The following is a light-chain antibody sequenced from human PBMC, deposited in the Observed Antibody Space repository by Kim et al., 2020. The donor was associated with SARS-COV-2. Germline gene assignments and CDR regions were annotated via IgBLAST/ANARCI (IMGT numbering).Light chain of an antibody. V-gene: IGLV1-44*01. CDR1: TANTGTNA. CDR3: SAWDDSLNGVI. J-gene: IGLJ2*01. CDR2: SND. Sequence: GQSVTLSCSGSTANTGTNAVTWYQQLPGTAPKLLIYSNDHLPSGVPDRFSGSKSGTSASLAISGLQSEDEADYYCSAWDDSLNGVIFCGGTQLTVL.